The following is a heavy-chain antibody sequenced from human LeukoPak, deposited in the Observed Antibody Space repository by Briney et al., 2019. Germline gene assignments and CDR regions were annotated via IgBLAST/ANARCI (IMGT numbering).Heavy chain of an antibody. Sequence: GGSLRLSCAASGFTVSSNYMSWVRQAPGKGLEWVSLIYSTGSTYYADSVRGRFTISRDNSKNTLYLQMNSLRAEDTAVYYCARDSSYYYYYYMDVWGKGTTVIVSS. J-gene: IGHJ6*03. CDR1: GFTVSSNY. CDR3: ARDSSYYYYYYMDV. V-gene: IGHV3-53*01. CDR2: IYSTGST.